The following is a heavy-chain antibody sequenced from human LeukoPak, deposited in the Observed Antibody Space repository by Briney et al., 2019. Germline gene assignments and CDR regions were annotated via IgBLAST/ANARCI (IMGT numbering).Heavy chain of an antibody. Sequence: GGSLRLSCIASGFTFSSYTMNWVRQAPGKGLEWVSSITISSNYIYYTDSVKGRFTISGDNAKNSLYLHMSSLRADDTAVYYCARDPWGYTVTGGPWGQGTLVTVSS. J-gene: IGHJ5*02. CDR1: GFTFSSYT. V-gene: IGHV3-21*01. D-gene: IGHD4-11*01. CDR2: ITISSNYI. CDR3: ARDPWGYTVTGGP.